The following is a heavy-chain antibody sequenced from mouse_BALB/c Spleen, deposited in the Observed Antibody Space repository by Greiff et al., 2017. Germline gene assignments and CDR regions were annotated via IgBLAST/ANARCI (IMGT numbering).Heavy chain of an antibody. CDR3: ARSGSYAMDD. CDR1: GYNFTSYW. Sequence: QVQLQQPGAELVKPGTSVKLSCKASGYNFTSYWINWVKLRPGQGLEWIGDIYPGSGSTNYNEKFKSKATLTVDTSSSTAYMQLSSLASEDSALYYCARSGSYAMDDWGQGTSVTGSS. J-gene: IGHJ4*01. D-gene: IGHD1-1*01. CDR2: IYPGSGST. V-gene: IGHV1-55*01.